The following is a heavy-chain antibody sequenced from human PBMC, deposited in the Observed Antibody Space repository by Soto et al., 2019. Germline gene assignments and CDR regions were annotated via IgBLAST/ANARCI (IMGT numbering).Heavy chain of an antibody. CDR3: ARADYAAAPYYYYGMDV. V-gene: IGHV6-1*01. J-gene: IGHJ6*02. CDR2: TYYRSKWYN. Sequence: SQTLSLTCAISGGSVSRNSAAWNWFRQSPSRGLEWLGRTYYRSKWYNDYAVSVKSRITINPDTSKNQFSLQLNSVTPEDTAVYYCARADYAAAPYYYYGMDVWGQGTTVTVSS. D-gene: IGHD2-15*01. CDR1: GGSVSRNSAA.